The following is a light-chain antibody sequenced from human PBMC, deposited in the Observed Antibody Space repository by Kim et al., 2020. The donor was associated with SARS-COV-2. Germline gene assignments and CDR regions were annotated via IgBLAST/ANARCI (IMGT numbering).Light chain of an antibody. Sequence: DIVMTQSQLSLPVTPGEPASISCRSSQSLLHSNGYNYLDWYLQKPGQSPQLLIYLGSNRASGVPDRFSGSGSGTDFTLKISRVEAEDVGVYYCMQALQTRTFGQGTKVDIK. CDR2: LGS. CDR3: MQALQTRT. V-gene: IGKV2-28*01. J-gene: IGKJ1*01. CDR1: QSLLHSNGYNY.